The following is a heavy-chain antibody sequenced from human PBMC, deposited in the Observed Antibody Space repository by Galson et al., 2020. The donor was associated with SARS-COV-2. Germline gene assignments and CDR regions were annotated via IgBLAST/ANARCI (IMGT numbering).Heavy chain of an antibody. Sequence: SETLSLTCTVSGGSISSSSYYWGWIRQPPGKGLEWIGSIYYSGSTYYNPSLKSRVTISVDTSKNQFSLKLSSVTAADTAVYYCARLLYDFWSGYPRSYWYFDLWGRGTLVTVSS. CDR3: ARLLYDFWSGYPRSYWYFDL. CDR2: IYYSGST. V-gene: IGHV4-39*01. D-gene: IGHD3-3*01. J-gene: IGHJ2*01. CDR1: GGSISSSSYY.